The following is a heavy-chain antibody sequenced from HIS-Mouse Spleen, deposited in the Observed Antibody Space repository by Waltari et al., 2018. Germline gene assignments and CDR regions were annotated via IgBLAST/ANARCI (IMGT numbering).Heavy chain of an antibody. D-gene: IGHD6-13*01. V-gene: IGHV4-39*07. CDR2: IDYSGST. Sequence: QLQLQESGPGLVKPSETLSLTCTVTGGSIRSSSYYWGWPCQPPGKGLAGIGSIDYSGSTYYNPSLKSRVTISVDTSKNQFSLKLSSVTAADTAVYYCAREIPYSSSWYDWYFDLWGRGTLVTVSS. CDR3: AREIPYSSSWYDWYFDL. J-gene: IGHJ2*01. CDR1: GGSIRSSSYY.